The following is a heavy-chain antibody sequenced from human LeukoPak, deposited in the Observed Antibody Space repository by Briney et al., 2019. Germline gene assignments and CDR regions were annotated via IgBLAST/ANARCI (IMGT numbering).Heavy chain of an antibody. D-gene: IGHD6-13*01. CDR1: GFTFSDHY. CDR2: IRNKAKSYTT. J-gene: IGHJ4*02. CDR3: TNLYVSSWCDY. Sequence: GGSLRLSCAASGFTFSDHYMDWVRQAPGKGREWVGRIRNKAKSYTTEYAASVKGRFTISRDDSTTSVFLKMHSLKTEDTAMYYCTNLYVSSWCDYWGQGTLVTVSS. V-gene: IGHV3-72*01.